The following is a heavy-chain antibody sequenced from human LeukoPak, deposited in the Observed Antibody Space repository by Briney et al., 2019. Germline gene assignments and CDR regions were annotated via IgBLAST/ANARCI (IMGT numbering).Heavy chain of an antibody. Sequence: PGGSLSLSFAASGFTFSSYGMHWVRQAPGKGLEWVAVIWYDGSNKYYADSVKGRFTISRDNSKNTLYLQMNSLRAEDTAVYYCASLYDSSAQARGDAFDIWGQGTMVTVSS. CDR1: GFTFSSYG. D-gene: IGHD3-22*01. J-gene: IGHJ3*02. CDR2: IWYDGSNK. CDR3: ASLYDSSAQARGDAFDI. V-gene: IGHV3-33*01.